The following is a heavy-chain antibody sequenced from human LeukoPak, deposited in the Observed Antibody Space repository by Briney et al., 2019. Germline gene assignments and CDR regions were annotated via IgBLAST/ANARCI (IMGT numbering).Heavy chain of an antibody. CDR1: GYTFSGYY. Sequence: GASVKVSCKATGYTFSGYYIHWVRQAPGQGLEWMGRISPNSGVTNYTQRFQGRVTMTRDASTSTAFMELSSLRSDDTAVYYCARDSFEILPLGYWGQGTLVTVSS. V-gene: IGHV1-2*06. D-gene: IGHD2/OR15-2a*01. J-gene: IGHJ4*02. CDR3: ARDSFEILPLGY. CDR2: ISPNSGVT.